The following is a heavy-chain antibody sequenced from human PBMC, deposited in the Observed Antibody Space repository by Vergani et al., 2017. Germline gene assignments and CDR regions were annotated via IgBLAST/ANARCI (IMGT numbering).Heavy chain of an antibody. V-gene: IGHV2-5*01. CDR2: VYLNDDE. CDR3: VHRLGYFDWDGAFDV. D-gene: IGHD3-9*01. CDR1: GFSLNTGGEG. J-gene: IGHJ3*01. Sequence: QITLRESGPTLVKPTQTLTLTCTFSGFSLNTGGEGVGWIRQPPGRALEWLAFVYLNDDERYSPSLKSRVTITKDTSKNEVILKMATMDPVDTATYYCVHRLGYFDWDGAFDVWGPGTMVTVSS.